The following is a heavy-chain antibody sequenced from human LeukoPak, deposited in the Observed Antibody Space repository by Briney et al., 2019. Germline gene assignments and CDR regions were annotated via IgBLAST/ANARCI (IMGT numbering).Heavy chain of an antibody. CDR3: ARVYGGNSGFDY. D-gene: IGHD4-23*01. V-gene: IGHV1-8*01. CDR1: GYTFTSYD. Sequence: ASVKVSCKASGYTFTSYDINWARQATGQGLEWMGWMNPNSGNTGYAQKFQGRVTMTRNTSISTACMELGSLRSEDTAVYYCARVYGGNSGFDYWGQGTLVTVSS. CDR2: MNPNSGNT. J-gene: IGHJ4*02.